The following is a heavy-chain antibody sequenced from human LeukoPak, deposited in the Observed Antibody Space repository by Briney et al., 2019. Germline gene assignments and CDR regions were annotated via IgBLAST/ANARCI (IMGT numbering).Heavy chain of an antibody. Sequence: PGGSLRLSCAASGFTFDDYAMHWVRQAPGKGLEWVSGISWNSGSIGYADSVKGRFTISRDNAKNSLYLQMNSLRAEDTAVYYCAREGVYSSSWTQGAFDYWGQGTLVTVSS. CDR2: ISWNSGSI. V-gene: IGHV3-9*01. CDR1: GFTFDDYA. D-gene: IGHD6-13*01. J-gene: IGHJ4*02. CDR3: AREGVYSSSWTQGAFDY.